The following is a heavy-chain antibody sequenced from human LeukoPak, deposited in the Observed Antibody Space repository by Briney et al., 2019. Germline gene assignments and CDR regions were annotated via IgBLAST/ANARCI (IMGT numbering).Heavy chain of an antibody. Sequence: GGSLRLSCATSGFTLTNYAMHWVRQPAGEGLEWVSALGTAGDTFYPGSVKGRFSISRDNAKKSLFLQMNSLRVEDTAIYYCARQSTPHGNFDYWGQGTLVAVSS. CDR3: ARQSTPHGNFDY. D-gene: IGHD5-24*01. J-gene: IGHJ4*02. CDR2: LGTAGDT. V-gene: IGHV3-13*01. CDR1: GFTLTNYA.